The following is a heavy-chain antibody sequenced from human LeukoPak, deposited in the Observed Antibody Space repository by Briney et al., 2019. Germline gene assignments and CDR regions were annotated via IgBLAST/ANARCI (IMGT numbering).Heavy chain of an antibody. CDR1: GGSISSSNW. J-gene: IGHJ6*02. V-gene: IGHV4-4*02. CDR3: ARVLTAAARRYYYYGMDV. CDR2: IYHSGST. Sequence: SETLSLTCAVSGGSISSSNWWSWVRQPPGKGLEWIGEIYHSGSTNYNPSLKSRVTISVDKSKNQFSLKLSSVTAADTAVYYCARVLTAAARRYYYYGMDVWGQGTTVTVSS. D-gene: IGHD6-13*01.